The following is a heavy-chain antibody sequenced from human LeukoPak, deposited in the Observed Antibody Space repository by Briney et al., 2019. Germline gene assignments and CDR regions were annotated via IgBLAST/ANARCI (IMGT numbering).Heavy chain of an antibody. V-gene: IGHV1-69*04. Sequence: GASVKVSCKASGGTFSSYAISWVRQAPGQGLEWMGRIIPILGIANYAQKFQGRVTITADKSTSTAYMELSSLRSDDTAVYYCARAPAGIAVATHSFDPWGQGTLVTVSS. CDR3: ARAPAGIAVATHSFDP. J-gene: IGHJ5*02. CDR1: GGTFSSYA. D-gene: IGHD6-19*01. CDR2: IIPILGIA.